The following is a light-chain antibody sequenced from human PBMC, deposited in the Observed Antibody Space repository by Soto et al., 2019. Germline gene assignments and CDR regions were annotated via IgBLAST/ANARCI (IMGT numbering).Light chain of an antibody. CDR3: QQYSKFTWT. J-gene: IGKJ1*01. CDR2: DAS. CDR1: QSISSW. V-gene: IGKV1-5*01. Sequence: DIQMTQSPSTLSASVGDRVTITCRASQSISSWLAWYHQKPGKAPKLLIYDASILQGGVPSRFSGSGSGTAFTLTISSLQPDDFATYYCQQYSKFTWTFGQGTKVEI.